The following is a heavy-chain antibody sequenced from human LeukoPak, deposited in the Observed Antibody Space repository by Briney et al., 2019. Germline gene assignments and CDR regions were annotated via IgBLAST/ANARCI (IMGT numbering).Heavy chain of an antibody. J-gene: IGHJ6*02. Sequence: ASVKVSCKASGYTFTGSYMHWVRQAPGQGLEWMGIINPSGGTTTFAQNFQGRVTVTGDTSTSTVYMELSSLSSEDTAVYYCARPTSIIPASNIYYYYYAMDVWGQGTTVTVSS. CDR3: ARPTSIIPASNIYYYYYAMDV. D-gene: IGHD2-2*01. CDR1: GYTFTGSY. V-gene: IGHV1-46*01. CDR2: INPSGGTT.